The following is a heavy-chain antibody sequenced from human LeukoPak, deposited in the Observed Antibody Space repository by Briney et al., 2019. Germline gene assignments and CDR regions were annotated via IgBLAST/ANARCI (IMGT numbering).Heavy chain of an antibody. CDR2: IYYSGNT. CDR1: GGSISSYY. Sequence: SETLSLTSTVSGGSISSYYWSWIRQPPGKGLEWIGYIYYSGNTNYNPSLKSRVTISVDTSKNQFSLKLSSVTAADTAVYYCARGTGFDYWGQGTLVTVSS. V-gene: IGHV4-59*08. CDR3: ARGTGFDY. J-gene: IGHJ4*02. D-gene: IGHD1-1*01.